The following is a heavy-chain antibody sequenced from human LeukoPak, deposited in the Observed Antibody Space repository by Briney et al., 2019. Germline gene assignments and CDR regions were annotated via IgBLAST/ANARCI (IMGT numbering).Heavy chain of an antibody. Sequence: GRSLTLSCTASGFTFGDNAMSWVRQAPGQGREWVGFIRSKVYGRTTEYAASVKVRFTISRDDSKSIAYLQMTSLKTEDAGVYYCTRFTIVGVVDAFDIWGQGTMVTVSS. J-gene: IGHJ3*02. CDR2: IRSKVYGRTT. D-gene: IGHD3-3*01. CDR1: GFTFGDNA. CDR3: TRFTIVGVVDAFDI. V-gene: IGHV3-49*04.